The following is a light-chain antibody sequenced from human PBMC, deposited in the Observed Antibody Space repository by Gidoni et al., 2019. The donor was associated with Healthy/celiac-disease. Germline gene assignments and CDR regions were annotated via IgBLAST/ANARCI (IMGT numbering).Light chain of an antibody. J-gene: IGKJ1*01. CDR3: QQYNNWPPWT. CDR2: GAS. V-gene: IGKV3-15*01. CDR1: QSVSSN. Sequence: EIVMTQSPATLYVSPGERATLSCRARQSVSSNLAWYQQKPGQAPMLLIYGASTRATGIQARFSGSGSGTEFTLTISSLQSEDFAVYYCQQYNNWPPWTFGQXTKVEIK.